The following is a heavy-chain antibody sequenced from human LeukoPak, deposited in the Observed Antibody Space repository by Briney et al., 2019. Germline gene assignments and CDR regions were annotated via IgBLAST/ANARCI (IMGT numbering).Heavy chain of an antibody. D-gene: IGHD1-1*01. V-gene: IGHV3-7*04. CDR1: GFTFSSSR. Sequence: GGSLRLSCAASGFTFSSSRMSWVRQAPGKGLEWVATINEVGSDKQYMDSVKGRLSISRDNPKNSLYLQMNSPRAEDTAVYFCARHGNWAFDFWGQGTMVTVSS. CDR2: INEVGSDK. J-gene: IGHJ3*01. CDR3: ARHGNWAFDF.